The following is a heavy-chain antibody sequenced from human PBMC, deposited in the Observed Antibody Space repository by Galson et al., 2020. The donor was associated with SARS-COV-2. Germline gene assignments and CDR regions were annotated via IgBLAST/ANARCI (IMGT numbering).Heavy chain of an antibody. V-gene: IGHV3-11*06. CDR3: ARSGRECSGGIGYGAEYFQH. Sequence: GESLKISCAASGFTFSDYYMSWIRQAPGKGLEWLSNMSGSRSYTSYADSVKGRFTISRDNSKNSLYLQMNDLRAEDTALYFCARSGRECSGGIGYGAEYFQHWGQGALVTVSS. D-gene: IGHD2-15*01. CDR2: MSGSRSYT. CDR1: GFTFSDYY. J-gene: IGHJ1*01.